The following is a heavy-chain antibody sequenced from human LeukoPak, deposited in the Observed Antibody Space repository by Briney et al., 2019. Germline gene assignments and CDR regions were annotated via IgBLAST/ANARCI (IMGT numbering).Heavy chain of an antibody. Sequence: PSETLSLTCTVSGGSITTYYWGWIRQPPGKGLEWIGDIHHSGTTDYNPSLKSRVTISVDTSKNQFSLKLSSVTAADTAVYHRARRGYYYDSRGYYYFDYWGREPWSPSPQ. CDR3: ARRGYYYDSRGYYYFDY. D-gene: IGHD3-22*01. CDR2: IHHSGTT. J-gene: IGHJ4*02. V-gene: IGHV4-59*01. CDR1: GGSITTYY.